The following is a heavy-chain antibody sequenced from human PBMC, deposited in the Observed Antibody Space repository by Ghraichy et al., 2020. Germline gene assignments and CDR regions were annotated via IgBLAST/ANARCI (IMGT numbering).Heavy chain of an antibody. CDR3: ASDGDSVKRYYYYYMDV. CDR2: IKSNADGGTT. D-gene: IGHD4-17*01. Sequence: GGSLRLSCAASGFTFSHAWMSWVRQAPGKGLEWVGRIKSNADGGTTDYAAPVKGRFTISRDDSKNTLYLQMNSLKSEDTAVYYCASDGDSVKRYYYYYMDVWGKGTTVTVSS. J-gene: IGHJ6*03. CDR1: GFTFSHAW. V-gene: IGHV3-15*01.